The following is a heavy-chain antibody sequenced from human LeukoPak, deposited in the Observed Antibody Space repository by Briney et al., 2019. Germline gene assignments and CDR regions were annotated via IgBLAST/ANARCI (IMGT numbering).Heavy chain of an antibody. D-gene: IGHD2-15*01. Sequence: GGSLRLSCAASGFTFSDYYMSWIRQAPGKGLEWVSYISSSSSYTNYADSVKGRFTISGDNAKNSLYLQMNSLRAEDTAVYYCARGYCSGGSCFNWFDPWGQGTLVTVSS. CDR1: GFTFSDYY. J-gene: IGHJ5*02. CDR2: ISSSSSYT. CDR3: ARGYCSGGSCFNWFDP. V-gene: IGHV3-11*06.